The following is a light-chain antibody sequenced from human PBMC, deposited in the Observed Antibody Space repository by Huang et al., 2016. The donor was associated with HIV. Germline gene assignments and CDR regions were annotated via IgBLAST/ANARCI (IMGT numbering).Light chain of an antibody. V-gene: IGKV1-39*01. Sequence: DIQLTQSPSSLSASVGDRVTISCRASQSITNALNWHQQKPGKAPKLLIYGASSLQGGVPSRFSGSGSGTDFTLTINSRQPEDFATYYCQQSYITLPFGGGTEVEIK. CDR2: GAS. CDR1: QSITNA. J-gene: IGKJ4*01. CDR3: QQSYITLP.